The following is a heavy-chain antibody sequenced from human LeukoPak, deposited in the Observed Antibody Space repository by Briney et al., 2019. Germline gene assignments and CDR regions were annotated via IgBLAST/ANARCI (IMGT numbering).Heavy chain of an antibody. CDR3: ARREIPSSGWDY. D-gene: IGHD6-19*01. Sequence: GESLKISCQGSGYNFANDWIGWVRLMPGEGLEWIGIIYPGDSDTIYSPSFQGQVTISADKSISTAYLQWSSLKASGTAMYYCARREIPSSGWDYWGQGTLVPVSS. J-gene: IGHJ4*02. CDR2: IYPGDSDT. V-gene: IGHV5-51*01. CDR1: GYNFANDW.